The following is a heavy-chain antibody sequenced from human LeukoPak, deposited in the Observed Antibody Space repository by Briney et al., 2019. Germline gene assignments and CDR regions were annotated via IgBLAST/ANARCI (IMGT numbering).Heavy chain of an antibody. CDR1: GFTFSSYS. D-gene: IGHD4-17*01. CDR3: ARRQRHTVPTKYAFDI. J-gene: IGHJ3*02. Sequence: SGGSLRLSCAASGFTFSSYSMNWVRQAPGKGLEWVSSISSSSSVIYYADSVKGRFSISRDNAENSLYLQMNSLRAEDTAVYYCARRQRHTVPTKYAFDIWGQGTMVTVSS. CDR2: ISSSSSVI. V-gene: IGHV3-21*01.